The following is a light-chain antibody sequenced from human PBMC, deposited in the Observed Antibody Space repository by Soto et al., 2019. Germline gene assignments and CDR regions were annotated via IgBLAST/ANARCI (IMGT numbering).Light chain of an antibody. V-gene: IGKV1-39*01. CDR3: QQSYSTPPT. Sequence: DIHMTQSPSSLSASVRDRVTITCRASQSISSYLNWYQQKPGKAPKLLIYAASSLQSGVPSRFSGSGSGTEFTLTISSLQPEDFATYYCQQSYSTPPTFGQGTKVEIK. CDR2: AAS. J-gene: IGKJ1*01. CDR1: QSISSY.